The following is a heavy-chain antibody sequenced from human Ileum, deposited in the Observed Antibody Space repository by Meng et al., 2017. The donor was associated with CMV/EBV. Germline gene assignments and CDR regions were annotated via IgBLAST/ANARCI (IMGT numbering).Heavy chain of an antibody. D-gene: IGHD3-22*01. Sequence: GESLKISCAASEFTVSNNDMSWVRQAPGKGLEWISIIYRDGATYYADSMRGRFIISRDNSKNTLFLQMNRLRVEDTAVYYFSSFKHQMIGGIYWYLDLWGRGTVVTVSS. CDR3: SSFKHQMIGGIYWYLDL. V-gene: IGHV3-66*02. CDR1: EFTVSNND. CDR2: IYRDGAT. J-gene: IGHJ2*01.